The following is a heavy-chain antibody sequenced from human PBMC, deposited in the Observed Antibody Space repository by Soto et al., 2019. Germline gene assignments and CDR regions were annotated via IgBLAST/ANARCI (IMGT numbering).Heavy chain of an antibody. CDR2: ISSSSI. J-gene: IGHJ4*02. CDR1: GFTLSSYA. V-gene: IGHV3-48*01. D-gene: IGHD3-16*01. Sequence: EVQLVESGGGLVQPGGSLRLSCAASGFTLSSYAMNWVRQAPGKGLEWVSYISSSSIYYADSVKGRFTISRDNAKNSLSLQMNSLRAEDTAVYYCARDLGDGLPGGESDYWGQGTLVTVSS. CDR3: ARDLGDGLPGGESDY.